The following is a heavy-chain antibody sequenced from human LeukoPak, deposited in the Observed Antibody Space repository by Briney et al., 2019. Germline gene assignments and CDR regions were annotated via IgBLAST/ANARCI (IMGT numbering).Heavy chain of an antibody. D-gene: IGHD6-13*01. CDR1: GGSISSGGYS. CDR2: IYHSGST. V-gene: IGHV4-30-2*01. CDR3: ARVSAAARFFDY. Sequence: PSETLSLTCAVSGGSISSGGYSWCWIRQPPGKGLEWIGYIYHSGSTYYNPSLKSRVTISVDRSKNQFSLKLSSVTAADTAVYYCARVSAAARFFDYWGQGTLVTVSS. J-gene: IGHJ4*02.